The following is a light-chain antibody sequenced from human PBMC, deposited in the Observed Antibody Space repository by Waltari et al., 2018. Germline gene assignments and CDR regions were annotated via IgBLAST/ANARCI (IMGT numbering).Light chain of an antibody. CDR2: EVR. CDR1: SSDVGGYNY. V-gene: IGLV2-14*01. CDR3: SSYTSSSTVV. J-gene: IGLJ2*01. Sequence: QSALTQPASVSGSPGQSITIPCTGTSSDVGGYNYGPWYQQNPGKAPKLMIYEVRKRPSGVSNRFSGSKSGNTASLTISGLQAEDEADYYCSSYTSSSTVVFGGGTKLTVL.